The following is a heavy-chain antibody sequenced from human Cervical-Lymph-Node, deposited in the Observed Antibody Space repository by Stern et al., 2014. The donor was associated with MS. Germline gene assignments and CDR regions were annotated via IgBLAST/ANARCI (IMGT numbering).Heavy chain of an antibody. J-gene: IGHJ4*02. D-gene: IGHD2-2*02. CDR1: GFTFSNFS. CDR3: ATDLRCTATSCYNY. Sequence: EVQLVESGGGLVQPGGSLRLSCAASGFTFSNFSMNWVRQAPGKGLEWISYLSRSTTTTYYADSVKGRFTISRDNAKNSLYLQMSSLRAEDTAVYYCATDLRCTATSCYNYWGQGTLVSVSS. V-gene: IGHV3-48*01. CDR2: LSRSTTTT.